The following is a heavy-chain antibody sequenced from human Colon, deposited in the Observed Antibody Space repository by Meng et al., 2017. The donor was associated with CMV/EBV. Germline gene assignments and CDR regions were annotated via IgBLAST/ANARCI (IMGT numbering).Heavy chain of an antibody. D-gene: IGHD4/OR15-4a*01. V-gene: IGHV1-24*01. CDR2: FVPEDDET. J-gene: IGHJ5*02. CDR3: TTPWNYGTDSDH. Sequence: SGKVSGCAITRLSRHGVRQAREKGMEGVGDFVPEDDETIYYQKFRGRVTMTEDASTGTAYMELSGLRSEDTAVYYCTTPWNYGTDSDHWGQGTLVTVSS. CDR1: GCAITRLS.